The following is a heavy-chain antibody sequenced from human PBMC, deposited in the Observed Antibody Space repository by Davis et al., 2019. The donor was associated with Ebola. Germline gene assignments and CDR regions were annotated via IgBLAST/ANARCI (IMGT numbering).Heavy chain of an antibody. V-gene: IGHV4-34*01. CDR2: VDDGGRV. D-gene: IGHD3-3*01. Sequence: AGSLRLSCAVSGGSSSRNYWPWIRQSPGQGLECIGEVDDGGRVHYNPSLKSRVSISLDTSKNQFSLKLTSLTAADTAVYYCARLRVSGALFGVIITGAFDLWGQGTMVSVSS. CDR1: GGSSSRNY. CDR3: ARLRVSGALFGVIITGAFDL. J-gene: IGHJ3*01.